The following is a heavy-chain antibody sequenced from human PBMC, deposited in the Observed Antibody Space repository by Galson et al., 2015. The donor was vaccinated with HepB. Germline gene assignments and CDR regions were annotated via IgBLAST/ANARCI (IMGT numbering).Heavy chain of an antibody. Sequence: SVKVSCKASGGTFSSYAISWVRQAPGQGLEWMGGIIPIFGTANYAQKFQGRVTITADESTSTAYMELSSLRSEDTAVYYCARDPYEYSSENWVDPWGQGTLVTVSS. CDR1: GGTFSSYA. D-gene: IGHD6-19*01. J-gene: IGHJ5*02. CDR2: IIPIFGTA. CDR3: ARDPYEYSSENWVDP. V-gene: IGHV1-69*13.